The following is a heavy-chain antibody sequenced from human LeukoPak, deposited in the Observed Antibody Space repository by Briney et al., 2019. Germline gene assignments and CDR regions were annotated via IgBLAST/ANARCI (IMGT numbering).Heavy chain of an antibody. V-gene: IGHV4-39*01. CDR2: IYYSGST. D-gene: IGHD3/OR15-3a*01. J-gene: IGHJ4*02. CDR3: ARGPRDWPFDY. CDR1: GGSISSSSYY. Sequence: SETLSLTCTVSGGSISSSSYYWGWIRQPPRKGLEWIGSIYYSGSTYYNPSLKSRVTISVDTSKNQFSLKLSSVTAADTAVYYCARGPRDWPFDYWGQGTLVTVSS.